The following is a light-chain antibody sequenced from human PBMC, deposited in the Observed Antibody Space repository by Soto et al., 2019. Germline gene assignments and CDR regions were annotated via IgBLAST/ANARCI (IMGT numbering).Light chain of an antibody. Sequence: IQMTQSPSSLSASVGDRVTITCQATQDIRKYLNWYQQKPGKAPKLLIYDASSLETGVPSRFSGSGSGTDFTLTISSLQPEEFATYYCQQYDNLPLIFGQGPRLDIK. CDR1: QDIRKY. CDR2: DAS. V-gene: IGKV1-33*01. J-gene: IGKJ5*01. CDR3: QQYDNLPLI.